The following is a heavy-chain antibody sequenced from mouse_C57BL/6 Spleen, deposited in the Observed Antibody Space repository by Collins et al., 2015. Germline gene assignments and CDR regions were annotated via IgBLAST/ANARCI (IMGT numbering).Heavy chain of an antibody. D-gene: IGHD4-1*01. CDR3: ASGGTGTPWFAY. CDR1: GYTFTSYW. V-gene: IGHV1-64*01. Sequence: QVQLQQPGAELVKPGASVKLSCKASGYTFTSYWMHWVKQRPGQGLEWIGMIHPNSGSTNYNEKFKSKATLTVNKSSSTAYMQLSSLTSEDSAVYYCASGGTGTPWFAYWGQGTLVTVSA. J-gene: IGHJ3*01. CDR2: IHPNSGST.